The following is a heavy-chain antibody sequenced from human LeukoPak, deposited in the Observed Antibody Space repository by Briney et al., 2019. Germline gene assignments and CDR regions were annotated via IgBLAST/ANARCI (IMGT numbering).Heavy chain of an antibody. J-gene: IGHJ4*02. CDR1: GFTFSSYA. D-gene: IGHD1-26*01. V-gene: IGHV3-23*01. CDR3: AKGRSGSYLSYYFDF. CDR2: ISGSGGST. Sequence: GGSLRLSCAASGFTFSSYAMSWVRQAPGKGLEWVSAISGSGGSTYYADSVKGRFTISRDNSKNTLYLQMNSLRAEDTAVYYCAKGRSGSYLSYYFDFWGQGTLVTVSS.